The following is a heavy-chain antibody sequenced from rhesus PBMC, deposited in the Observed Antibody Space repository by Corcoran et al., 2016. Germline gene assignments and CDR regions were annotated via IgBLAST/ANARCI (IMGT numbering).Heavy chain of an antibody. CDR1: GGSISSSY. V-gene: IGHV4-169*01. D-gene: IGHD3-16*01. J-gene: IGHJ4*01. Sequence: QLQLQESGPGLVKPSETLSVTCAVSGGSISSSYWSWIRQAPGKGLAWIGYIYGSGSRTNYNPALKSRVPLSVDTSKNQLSLKLSSVTTADTAVYYCASSYYSGSYYFYWGQGVLVTVSS. CDR3: ASSYYSGSYYFY. CDR2: IYGSGSRT.